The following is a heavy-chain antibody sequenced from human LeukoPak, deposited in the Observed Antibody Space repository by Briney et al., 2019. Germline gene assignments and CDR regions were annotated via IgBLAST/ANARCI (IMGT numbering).Heavy chain of an antibody. D-gene: IGHD5-18*01. CDR1: GYSFTKYG. CDR3: ARDPGGYSYGWTPYYYGMDV. J-gene: IGHJ6*02. V-gene: IGHV1-18*01. Sequence: ASVKVSCKDSGYSFTKYGISWVRQAPGQGLEWMGWISAYNGNTNYAQKLQGRVTMTTDTSTSTAYMELRSLRSDVTAVYYCARDPGGYSYGWTPYYYGMDVWGQGTTVTVSS. CDR2: ISAYNGNT.